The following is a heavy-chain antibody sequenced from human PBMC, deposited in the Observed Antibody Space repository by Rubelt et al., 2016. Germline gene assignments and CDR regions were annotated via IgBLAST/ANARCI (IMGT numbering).Heavy chain of an antibody. D-gene: IGHD6-13*01. CDR1: GYTFTSYG. V-gene: IGHV1-18*01. CDR3: ARTGGIAAAGTVDY. CDR2: ISAYNGNT. Sequence: QVQLVQSGAEVKKPGASVKVSCKASGYTFTSYGISWVRQAPGQGLEWMGWISAYNGNTNYGRKCQGRCTTTTETSTSTAYMELRSLRSDDTAVYYCARTGGIAAAGTVDYWGQGTLVTVSS. J-gene: IGHJ4*02.